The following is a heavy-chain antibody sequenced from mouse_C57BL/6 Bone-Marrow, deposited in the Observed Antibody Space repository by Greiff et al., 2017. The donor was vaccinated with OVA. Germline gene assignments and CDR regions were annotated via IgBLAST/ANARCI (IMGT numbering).Heavy chain of an antibody. Sequence: EVQGVESGGGLVQPGGSLKLSCAASGFTFSDYYMYWVRQTPEKRLEWVAYISNGGGSTYYPDTVKGRFTNSRDNAKNTLYLQMSRLKSEDTAMYYCAKLGRNWYFDVWGTGTTVTVSS. CDR2: ISNGGGST. CDR3: AKLGRNWYFDV. CDR1: GFTFSDYY. J-gene: IGHJ1*03. D-gene: IGHD4-1*01. V-gene: IGHV5-12*01.